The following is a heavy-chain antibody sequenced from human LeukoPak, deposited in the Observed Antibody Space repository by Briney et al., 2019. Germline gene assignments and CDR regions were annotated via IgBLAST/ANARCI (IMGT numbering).Heavy chain of an antibody. Sequence: SGPTLLKPTQTLTLTCTFSGIARGTSGGGVGWIRQPPGKALEWLALIYWDDDKRYSPSLKSRLTITKDTSKNQVVLTMTNMEPVDTATYYCAHFRDGYTFDYWGQGTLVTVSS. J-gene: IGHJ4*02. CDR2: IYWDDDK. D-gene: IGHD5-24*01. CDR1: GIARGTSGGG. V-gene: IGHV2-5*02. CDR3: AHFRDGYTFDY.